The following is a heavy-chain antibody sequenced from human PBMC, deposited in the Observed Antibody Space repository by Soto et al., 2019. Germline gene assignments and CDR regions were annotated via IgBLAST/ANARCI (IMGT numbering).Heavy chain of an antibody. CDR3: TTALRFLEWLTFYYYYGMDV. CDR2: IKSKTDGGTT. J-gene: IGHJ6*02. Sequence: EVQLVESGGGLVKPGGSLRLSCAASGFTFSNAWMNWVRQAPGKGLEWVGRIKSKTDGGTTDYAAPVKGRFTISRDDSKNTLYLQMNSLKTEDTAVYYCTTALRFLEWLTFYYYYGMDVWGQGTTVTVSS. D-gene: IGHD3-3*01. V-gene: IGHV3-15*07. CDR1: GFTFSNAW.